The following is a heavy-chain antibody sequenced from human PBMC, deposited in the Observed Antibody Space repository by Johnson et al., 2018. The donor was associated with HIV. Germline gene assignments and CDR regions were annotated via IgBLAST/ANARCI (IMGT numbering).Heavy chain of an antibody. CDR1: GLSFSSYG. V-gene: IGHV3-33*06. CDR2: IWSDGSNK. D-gene: IGHD2-8*02. Sequence: QVQLVESGGGVVQPGRSVRLSCAASGLSFSSYGMEWVRQAPGKGLEWVAVIWSDGSNKHYADSVKGRFTVSRDSSKNTLYLQMNNLRAEDTAVYYCAKDPIVLVVYAISAFDIWGQGTMVTVSS. CDR3: AKDPIVLVVYAISAFDI. J-gene: IGHJ3*02.